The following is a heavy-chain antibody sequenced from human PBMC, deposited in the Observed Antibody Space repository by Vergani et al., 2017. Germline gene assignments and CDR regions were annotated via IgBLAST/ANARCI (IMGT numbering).Heavy chain of an antibody. Sequence: EVQLVESGGGLVQPGGSLRLSCAASGFTFSSYSMNWVRQAPGKGLEWVSYISSSSSTIYYADSVKGRFTISRDKAKNSLYLQMNSLRDEDTAVYYCASEWRRPGSSFDIWGQGTMVTVSS. V-gene: IGHV3-48*02. CDR1: GFTFSSYS. D-gene: IGHD5-12*01. CDR2: ISSSSSTI. CDR3: ASEWRRPGSSFDI. J-gene: IGHJ3*02.